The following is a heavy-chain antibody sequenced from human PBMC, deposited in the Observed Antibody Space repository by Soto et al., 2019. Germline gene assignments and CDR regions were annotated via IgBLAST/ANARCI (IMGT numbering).Heavy chain of an antibody. D-gene: IGHD2-2*01. CDR3: AREVNYQLLALCFDY. Sequence: GGSLRLSCAASGFTFSSYWMSWVRQAPGKGLEWVANIKQDGSEKYYVDSVKGRFTISRDNAKNSLYLQMNSLRAEDTAVYYCAREVNYQLLALCFDYRGQGLLVTSPQ. CDR2: IKQDGSEK. CDR1: GFTFSSYW. V-gene: IGHV3-7*05. J-gene: IGHJ4*02.